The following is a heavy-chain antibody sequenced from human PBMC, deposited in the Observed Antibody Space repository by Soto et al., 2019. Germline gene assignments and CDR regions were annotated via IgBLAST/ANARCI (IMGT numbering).Heavy chain of an antibody. CDR1: GGSIDGRN. CDR3: VRQGIGNLHGLVDV. Sequence: QVQLQESGPGLVKPSETLSLTCTVSGGSIDGRNCAWIRQPPGKGLEWLGYVYYDGGSSYNPSVKSRLTLSVDTSKSQFSLQLRSVTAADTAVYYCVRQGIGNLHGLVDVWGRGTTVTVS. J-gene: IGHJ6*02. V-gene: IGHV4-59*08. CDR2: VYYDGGS. D-gene: IGHD3-10*01.